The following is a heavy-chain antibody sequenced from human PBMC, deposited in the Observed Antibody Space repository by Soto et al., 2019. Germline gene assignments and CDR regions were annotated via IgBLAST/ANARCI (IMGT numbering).Heavy chain of an antibody. CDR3: AKERAVVQPDTINYFGMAV. D-gene: IGHD2-21*01. CDR2: ISWDGNRT. CDR1: GFPFDDYT. Sequence: AGGSLRLSCAASGFPFDDYTLHWVRQAPGKGLEWVSLISWDGNRTYYGDSVKGRFTISRDNTKNSLYLQMNSLRSEDTAVYYCAKERAVVQPDTINYFGMAVWGQGTTVTVSS. J-gene: IGHJ6*02. V-gene: IGHV3-43*01.